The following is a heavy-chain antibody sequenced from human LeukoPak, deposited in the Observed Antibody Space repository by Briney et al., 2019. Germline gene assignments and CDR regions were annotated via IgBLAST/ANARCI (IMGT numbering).Heavy chain of an antibody. CDR1: GASISSSSYY. D-gene: IGHD6-13*01. J-gene: IGHJ4*02. V-gene: IGHV4-39*01. Sequence: SETLSLTCTVSGASISSSSYYWGWIRQPPGKGLEWLGSIYYSGSTHYNPSLKSRVTISVDTSKNQFSLKLSYVTAEDTAVYYCARGGSSWYDYFGYWGQGTLVTVSS. CDR3: ARGGSSWYDYFGY. CDR2: IYYSGST.